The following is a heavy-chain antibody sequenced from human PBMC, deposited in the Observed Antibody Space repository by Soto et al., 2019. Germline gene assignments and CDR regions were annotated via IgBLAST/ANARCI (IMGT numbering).Heavy chain of an antibody. CDR2: IIPILGTA. D-gene: IGHD2-2*01. V-gene: IGHV1-69*08. J-gene: IGHJ6*02. Sequence: QVQLVQSGAEVKMPGSSVKVSCKASEGTFSSYTISWVRQAPGQGLEWMGRIIPILGTANYAQQFQGRVTINADKSTSTAYMDLSSLRSEDTAVYYCATLYCSSTSCYYNYYYYGLDVWGQGTTVTVSS. CDR3: ATLYCSSTSCYYNYYYYGLDV. CDR1: EGTFSSYT.